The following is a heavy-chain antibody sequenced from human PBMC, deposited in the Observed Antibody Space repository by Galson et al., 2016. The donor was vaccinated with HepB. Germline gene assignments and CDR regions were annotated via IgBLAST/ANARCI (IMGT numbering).Heavy chain of an antibody. Sequence: PALVKPTQTLTLTCTFSGVSLNTRGVGVGWIRQPPGKALEWLALIYWDNDKKYRESLKTRLTITKDTSNSQVVLTMTNMDPVDTATYYCARFTVVVLPNPIREARYFHYMDVWGKGTTVSVSS. CDR1: GVSLNTRGVG. CDR2: IYWDNDK. CDR3: ARFTVVVLPNPIREARYFHYMDV. V-gene: IGHV2-5*02. D-gene: IGHD2-21*01. J-gene: IGHJ6*03.